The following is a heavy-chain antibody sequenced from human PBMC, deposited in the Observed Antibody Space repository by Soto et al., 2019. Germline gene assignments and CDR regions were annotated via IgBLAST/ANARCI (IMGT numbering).Heavy chain of an antibody. V-gene: IGHV4-30-2*01. CDR1: GVAITSGGFS. CDR3: ARANYGDKPFDY. Sequence: QLQLQESGSGLVKPSQTLSLTCAVSGVAITSGGFSWSWIRQPPGKGLEWIGYIYQSGNTYYNPSLRSRFTISLDRSMNQFSLKLSSVTAADTAVYYCARANYGDKPFDYWGQGSLVTVSS. J-gene: IGHJ4*02. CDR2: IYQSGNT. D-gene: IGHD4-17*01.